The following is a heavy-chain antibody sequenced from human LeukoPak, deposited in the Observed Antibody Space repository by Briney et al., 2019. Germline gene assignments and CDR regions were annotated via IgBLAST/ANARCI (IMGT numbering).Heavy chain of an antibody. J-gene: IGHJ4*02. V-gene: IGHV5-51*01. CDR1: GYSFTSYW. CDR2: IYPGDSDT. D-gene: IGHD3-10*01. Sequence: GESLKISCKGSGYSFTSYWIGWVRQMPGKGLEWMGIIYPGDSDTRYSPSFQGQVTISADKSISTAYLQWSSLKASDTAMYYCARQAFGGYYGSGSSLDYWGQGTLVTVSS. CDR3: ARQAFGGYYGSGSSLDY.